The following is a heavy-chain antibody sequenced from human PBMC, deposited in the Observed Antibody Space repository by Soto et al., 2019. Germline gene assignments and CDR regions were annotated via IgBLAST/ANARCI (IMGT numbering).Heavy chain of an antibody. Sequence: QVQLVESGGGVVQPGRSLRLSCAASGFTFSSYGMHWVRQAPGKGLEWVAVIWYDGSNKYYADSVKGRFTISRDNSKNTLYLQMNSLRDEDTAVYYCARAPTIFGVLTVGMDVWGQGTTVTVSS. CDR1: GFTFSSYG. CDR3: ARAPTIFGVLTVGMDV. J-gene: IGHJ6*02. D-gene: IGHD3-3*01. V-gene: IGHV3-33*01. CDR2: IWYDGSNK.